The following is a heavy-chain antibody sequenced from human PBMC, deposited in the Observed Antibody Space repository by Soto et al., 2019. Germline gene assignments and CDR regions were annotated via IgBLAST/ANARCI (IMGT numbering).Heavy chain of an antibody. J-gene: IGHJ4*03. Sequence: GESLKISCRASGYDFKNFWIGWVRQMPGKGLEWVGIIFPRDSDVRYSPSFQGRVTISVDKSTNAAYLQWSGLKASDTAMYYCARHFDCSTTSCYIDYWGQGSPVTVSS. CDR3: ARHFDCSTTSCYIDY. V-gene: IGHV5-51*01. CDR1: GYDFKNFW. CDR2: IFPRDSDV. D-gene: IGHD2-2*01.